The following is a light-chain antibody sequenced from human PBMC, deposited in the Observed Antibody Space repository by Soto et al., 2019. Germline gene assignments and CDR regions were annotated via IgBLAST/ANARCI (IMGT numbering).Light chain of an antibody. J-gene: IGKJ5*01. Sequence: EIVVAQSPATLSVTPGEGATLSCRASQSVSSKLAWYHQKPGQAPRLLIYGASTRATGIPARFSGSGSGTEFTLTISRLEPEDFAVYYCQQYGSSPPMITFGQGTRLETK. CDR3: QQYGSSPPMIT. CDR1: QSVSSK. CDR2: GAS. V-gene: IGKV3-15*01.